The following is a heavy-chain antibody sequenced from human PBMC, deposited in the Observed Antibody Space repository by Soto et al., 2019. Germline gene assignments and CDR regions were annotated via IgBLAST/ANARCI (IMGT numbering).Heavy chain of an antibody. CDR1: GFTFNNYG. J-gene: IGHJ3*01. CDR2: ISNDANDK. Sequence: VQLVESGGGVVQPGRSLRLSCAASGFTFNNYGMHWVRQAPGKGLEWVAAISNDANDKYYADSVKGRLTISRDNSKNTLYLQVNSLTTEDTAVYYCAKDQGIAASHGIDWGQGTMVTVSS. CDR3: AKDQGIAASHGID. V-gene: IGHV3-30*18. D-gene: IGHD6-13*01.